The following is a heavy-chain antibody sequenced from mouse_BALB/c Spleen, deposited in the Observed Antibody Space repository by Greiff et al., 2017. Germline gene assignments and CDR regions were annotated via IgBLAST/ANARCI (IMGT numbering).Heavy chain of an antibody. CDR2: ISSGGST. CDR3: ARRYYGNYFDY. D-gene: IGHD2-1*01. V-gene: IGHV5-6-5*01. CDR1: GFAFSSYD. J-gene: IGHJ2*01. Sequence: EVKLVESGGGLVKPGGSLKLSCAASGFAFSSYDMSWVRQTPEKRLEWVASISSGGSTYYPDSVKGRFTISRDNARNILYLQMSSLRSEDTAMYYCARRYYGNYFDYWGQGTTLTVSS.